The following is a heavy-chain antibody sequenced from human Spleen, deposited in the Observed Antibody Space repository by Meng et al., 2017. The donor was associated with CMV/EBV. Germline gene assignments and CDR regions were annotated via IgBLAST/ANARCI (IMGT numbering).Heavy chain of an antibody. V-gene: IGHV3-23*03. CDR1: GFAFSTDA. Sequence: GESLKISCAASGFAFSTDAMTWVRQAPGKGLEWVSVIYSGGSATYHADSVKGRFNISRDNTKNMVYLHMNSLRADDTARYYCARVKDYDFWSGYSGGMDVWGQGTTVTVSS. CDR3: ARVKDYDFWSGYSGGMDV. J-gene: IGHJ6*02. CDR2: IYSGGSAT. D-gene: IGHD3-3*01.